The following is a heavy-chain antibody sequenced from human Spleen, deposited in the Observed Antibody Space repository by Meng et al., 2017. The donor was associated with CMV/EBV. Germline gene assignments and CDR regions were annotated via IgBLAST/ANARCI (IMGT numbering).Heavy chain of an antibody. V-gene: IGHV3-7*01. D-gene: IGHD3-10*01. CDR1: GFTFSTYW. Sequence: GGSLRLSCAASGFTFSTYWMGWVRQAPGKGLEWVANIKQDGSEKYYVDSVKGRFTISRDNAENSLYLQMNSLRAEDTAVYYCARDRSLMVRGWFDPWGQGTLVTVSS. J-gene: IGHJ5*02. CDR3: ARDRSLMVRGWFDP. CDR2: IKQDGSEK.